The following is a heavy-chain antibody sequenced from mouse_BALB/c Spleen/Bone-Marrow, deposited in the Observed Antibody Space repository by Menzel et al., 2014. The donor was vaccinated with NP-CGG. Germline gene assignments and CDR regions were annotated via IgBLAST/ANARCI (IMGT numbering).Heavy chain of an antibody. V-gene: IGHV1S81*02. D-gene: IGHD1-1*01. J-gene: IGHJ4*01. CDR1: GYTFTSYW. Sequence: LQESGAELVKPGASVKLSCKASGYTFTSYWMYWVIQRPGQGLEWIGEINPRSGRTNYDEKFKSRATLTVDKSSSTAYMQLSSLTSEDSAVYYCARGLYGAMDYRGQATSVTVSS. CDR3: ARGLYGAMDY. CDR2: INPRSGRT.